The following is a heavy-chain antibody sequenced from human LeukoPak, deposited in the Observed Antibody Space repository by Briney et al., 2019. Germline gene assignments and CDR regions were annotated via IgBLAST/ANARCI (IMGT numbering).Heavy chain of an antibody. D-gene: IGHD2-15*01. Sequence: YSSGSPYYNPSLHSRVTISLDTSKNQFSLNLSSVTAADTAVYYCARKPKDCSGGTCYWYYFDYWGQGTLVTVSS. CDR2: YSSGSP. V-gene: IGHV4-39*07. J-gene: IGHJ4*02. CDR3: ARKPKDCSGGTCYWYYFDY.